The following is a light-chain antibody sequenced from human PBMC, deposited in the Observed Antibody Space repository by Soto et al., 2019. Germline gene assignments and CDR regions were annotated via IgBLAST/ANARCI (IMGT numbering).Light chain of an antibody. V-gene: IGKV3-11*01. Sequence: EIVMTESPATLSVSPGARATLSCRPSQSINSNYLAWYQQKPGQAPRLXXYDASNRATGIPARFSGSGSGTDLTLTISSLETEDFAVYYCQQRSNWPPWTFGQGTKVDIK. CDR2: DAS. CDR1: QSINSNY. J-gene: IGKJ1*01. CDR3: QQRSNWPPWT.